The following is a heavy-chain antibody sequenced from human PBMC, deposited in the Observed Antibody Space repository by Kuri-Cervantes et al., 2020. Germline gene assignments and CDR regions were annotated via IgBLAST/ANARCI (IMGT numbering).Heavy chain of an antibody. CDR3: ARQGYDFLTISSSYTSFDY. CDR1: GASISSYY. CDR2: FSYSGST. D-gene: IGHD2-2*02. Sequence: ESLKISCTVSGASISSYYWSWIRQPPGKGLEWIGFFSYSGSTYYNPSLKSRVTISVDTSKNQFSLKLSSVTAADTAVYYCARQGYDFLTISSSYTSFDYWGQGTLITVSS. J-gene: IGHJ4*02. V-gene: IGHV4-59*04.